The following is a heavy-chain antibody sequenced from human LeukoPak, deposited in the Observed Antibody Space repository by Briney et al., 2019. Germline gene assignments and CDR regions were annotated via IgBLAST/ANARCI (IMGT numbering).Heavy chain of an antibody. CDR2: IGGSGSPI. CDR1: GFTLATYS. J-gene: IGHJ4*02. D-gene: IGHD5-24*01. CDR3: ARGLERAYTDFDY. V-gene: IGHV3-48*02. Sequence: GGSLRLSCAASGFTLATYSMSWVRQVPGKRLEWVSYIGGSGSPIFDADSVKGRFTISRDNAKNSLYLQINSLRDEDTAMYYCARGLERAYTDFDYWGQGTLVTVSS.